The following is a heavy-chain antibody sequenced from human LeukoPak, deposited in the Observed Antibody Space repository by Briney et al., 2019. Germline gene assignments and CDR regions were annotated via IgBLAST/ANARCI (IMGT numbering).Heavy chain of an antibody. CDR2: IKQDGSEK. CDR3: AREAGGFDY. V-gene: IGHV3-7*01. Sequence: GGSLRLSCAASGLTFSSYWMSWVRQAPGKGLEWVANIKQDGSEKYYVDSVKGRFTISRDNAKNSLYLQMNSLRAEDTAVYYCAREAGGFDYWGQGTLVTVSS. D-gene: IGHD2-8*02. J-gene: IGHJ4*02. CDR1: GLTFSSYW.